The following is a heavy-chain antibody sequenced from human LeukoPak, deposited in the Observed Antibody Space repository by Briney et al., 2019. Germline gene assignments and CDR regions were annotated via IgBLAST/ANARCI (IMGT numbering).Heavy chain of an antibody. CDR1: GGSISSYH. CDR3: ARHSSVRSPFDY. CDR2: IYTSGST. V-gene: IGHV4-4*07. J-gene: IGHJ4*02. D-gene: IGHD5/OR15-5a*01. Sequence: SETLSLTCTVSGGSISSYHWSWIRQPAGKGLEWIGRIYTSGSTNYNPSLKSRVTMSVDTSKNQFSLKLSSVTASDTAVYYCARHSSVRSPFDYWGQGTLVTVSS.